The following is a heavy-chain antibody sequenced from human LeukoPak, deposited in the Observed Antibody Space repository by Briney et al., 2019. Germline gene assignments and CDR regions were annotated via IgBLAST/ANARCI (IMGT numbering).Heavy chain of an antibody. J-gene: IGHJ4*02. CDR3: AKERQGSNWDPFDY. D-gene: IGHD6-13*01. Sequence: PGGSLRLSCAASGFTFSNYEMNWVRQAPGKGLEWLSYISSSGRTTDYADSVKGRFTISRDNSKNTLYLQLNSLRAEDTAVYYCAKERQGSNWDPFDYWGQGTLVTVSS. CDR1: GFTFSNYE. CDR2: ISSSGRTT. V-gene: IGHV3-48*03.